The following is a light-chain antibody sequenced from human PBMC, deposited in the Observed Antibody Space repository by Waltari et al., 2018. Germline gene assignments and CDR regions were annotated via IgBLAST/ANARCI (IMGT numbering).Light chain of an antibody. CDR1: SSDVGAYNY. CDR3: NSYTTSSTWV. CDR2: EVR. V-gene: IGLV2-14*01. Sequence: QSALTQPASVSGSPGQSITISCTGTSSDVGAYNYVSWYQHLPGKAPKLTISEVRNRPPGDSMRLSGAKSGNMASLTISGLQAEDEADYYCNSYTTSSTWVFGGGTKLTVL. J-gene: IGLJ3*02.